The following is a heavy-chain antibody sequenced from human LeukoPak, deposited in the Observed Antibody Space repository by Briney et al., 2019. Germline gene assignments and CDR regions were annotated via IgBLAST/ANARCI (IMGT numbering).Heavy chain of an antibody. CDR3: ARDREVVPAAFDY. Sequence: SVKVSCKASGGTFSSYAISWVRQAPGQGLEWMGRIIPILGIANYAQKFQGRVTITADKSTSTAYMKLSSLRSEDTAVYYCARDREVVPAAFDYWGQGTLVTVSS. D-gene: IGHD2-2*01. CDR1: GGTFSSYA. V-gene: IGHV1-69*04. CDR2: IIPILGIA. J-gene: IGHJ4*02.